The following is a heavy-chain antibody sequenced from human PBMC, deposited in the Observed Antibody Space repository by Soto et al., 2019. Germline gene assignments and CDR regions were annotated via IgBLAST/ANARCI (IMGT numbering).Heavy chain of an antibody. CDR3: ARHPSRGAGYFDS. D-gene: IGHD6-19*01. CDR1: GYTFTSYY. Sequence: QVQLVQSGAEVKKPGASVKVSCKASGYTFTSYYMHWVRQAHGQGLEWMGIINPSGGSTSYAQNFPGRVTMTRDTSTGTVYMELSSLRSEDTAVYYCARHPSRGAGYFDSWGQGTMVTVSS. J-gene: IGHJ4*02. V-gene: IGHV1-46*01. CDR2: INPSGGST.